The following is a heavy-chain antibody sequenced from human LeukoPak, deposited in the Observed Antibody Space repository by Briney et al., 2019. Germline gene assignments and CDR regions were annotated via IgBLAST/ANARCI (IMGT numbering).Heavy chain of an antibody. Sequence: RTSETLPLTCTVSGDSISGYFWSWIRQPAGKGLEWIGRMSISGRTNYNPSLKSRVTVSVDTSKNQLSLKLISVTAADTALYYCAREGPHGSGIYYNPLDYWGQGALVIVSS. CDR2: MSISGRT. CDR3: AREGPHGSGIYYNPLDY. J-gene: IGHJ4*02. D-gene: IGHD3-10*01. CDR1: GDSISGYF. V-gene: IGHV4-4*07.